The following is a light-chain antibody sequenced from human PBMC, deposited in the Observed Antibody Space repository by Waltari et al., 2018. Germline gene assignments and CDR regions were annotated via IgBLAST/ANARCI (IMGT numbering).Light chain of an antibody. CDR3: RHYGSSRYT. CDR1: QSVSGY. V-gene: IGKV3-20*01. J-gene: IGKJ2*01. Sequence: EIVFTQSPGTLSFSPGETATLPCRASQSVSGYLAWYQQKPGQAPTLLIYGASNRATGISDRFSGSGSGTDFTLTISRLEPEDFAVYYCRHYGSSRYTFGQGTKLEIK. CDR2: GAS.